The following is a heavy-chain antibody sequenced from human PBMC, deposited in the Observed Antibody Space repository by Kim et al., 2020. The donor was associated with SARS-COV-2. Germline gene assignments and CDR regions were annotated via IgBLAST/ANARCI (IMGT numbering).Heavy chain of an antibody. CDR3: ARGSQWFGVGYYYYYYGMDV. D-gene: IGHD3-10*01. CDR2: IYSGGST. Sequence: GGSLRLSCAASGFTVSSNYMSWVRQAPGKGLEWVSVIYSGGSTYYADSVKGRFTISRDNSKNTLYLQMNSLRAEDTAVYYCARGSQWFGVGYYYYYYGMDVWGQGTTVTVSS. CDR1: GFTVSSNY. V-gene: IGHV3-53*01. J-gene: IGHJ6*02.